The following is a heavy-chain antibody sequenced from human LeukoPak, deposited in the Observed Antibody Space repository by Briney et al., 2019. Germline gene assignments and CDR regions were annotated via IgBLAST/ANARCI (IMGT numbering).Heavy chain of an antibody. CDR2: INHSGST. CDR1: GGSFSGYY. CDR3: ARYCSSTSCSPFDY. D-gene: IGHD2-2*01. J-gene: IGHJ4*02. V-gene: IGHV4-34*01. Sequence: AEPLSLTCAVYGGSFSGYYWSWLRQPPGKGLEWIGEINHSGSTNYNPSLKSRVTISVDTSKNQFSLRLSSVTAADTAVYYCARYCSSTSCSPFDYWGQGTLGTVSA.